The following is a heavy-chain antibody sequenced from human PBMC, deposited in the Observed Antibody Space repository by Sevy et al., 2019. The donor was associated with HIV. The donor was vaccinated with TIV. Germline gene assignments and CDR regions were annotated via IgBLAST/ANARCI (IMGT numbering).Heavy chain of an antibody. D-gene: IGHD3-22*01. CDR3: ASAYYYDSSGYYWYFDL. CDR2: IIPIFGTA. CDR1: GGTFSSYA. V-gene: IGHV1-69*06. J-gene: IGHJ2*01. Sequence: ASVKVSCKASGGTFSSYAISWVRQAPGQGLEWMGGIIPIFGTANSAQKFQGRVTITADKSTSTAYMELSSLRSEDTAVYYCASAYYYDSSGYYWYFDLWGRGTLVTVSS.